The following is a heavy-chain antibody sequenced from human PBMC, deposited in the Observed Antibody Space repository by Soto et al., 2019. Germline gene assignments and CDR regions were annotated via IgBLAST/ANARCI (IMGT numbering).Heavy chain of an antibody. V-gene: IGHV1-18*01. CDR2: ISAYNGNT. CDR1: GYTFTSYG. J-gene: IGHJ4*02. D-gene: IGHD6-19*01. CDR3: ARDEIIAVAGASFDY. Sequence: ASVKVSCKASGYTFTSYGISWVRQAPGQGLEWMGWISAYNGNTNYAQKLQGRVTMTTDTSTSTAYMELRSLRSDDTAVYYCARDEIIAVAGASFDYWGQGTLVTVSS.